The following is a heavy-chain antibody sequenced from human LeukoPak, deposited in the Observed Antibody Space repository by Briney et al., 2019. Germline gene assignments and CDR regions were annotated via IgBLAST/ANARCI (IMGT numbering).Heavy chain of an antibody. J-gene: IGHJ3*02. D-gene: IGHD6-19*01. CDR2: ISSSSSYI. CDR1: GFTFSSYG. V-gene: IGHV3-21*01. CDR3: ARTTLGYSSSVGAFDI. Sequence: GGSLRLSCAASGFTFSSYGMHWVRQAPGKGLEWVSSISSSSSYIYYADSVKGRFTISRDNAKNSLYLQMNSLRAEDTAVYYCARTTLGYSSSVGAFDIWGQGTMVTVSS.